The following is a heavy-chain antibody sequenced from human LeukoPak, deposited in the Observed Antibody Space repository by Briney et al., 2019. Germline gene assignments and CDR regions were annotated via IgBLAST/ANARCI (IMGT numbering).Heavy chain of an antibody. CDR1: GFTFDDYT. J-gene: IGHJ6*02. CDR2: ISWDGGST. Sequence: GGSLRLSCAASGFTFDDYTMHWVRQAPGKGLEWVSLISWDGGSTYYADSVKGRFTISRDNSKNSLYLQMNSLRTEDTASYYCAKGMGNSGWYGRGYYYYGMDVWGQGTTVTVSS. CDR3: AKGMGNSGWYGRGYYYYGMDV. V-gene: IGHV3-43*01. D-gene: IGHD6-19*01.